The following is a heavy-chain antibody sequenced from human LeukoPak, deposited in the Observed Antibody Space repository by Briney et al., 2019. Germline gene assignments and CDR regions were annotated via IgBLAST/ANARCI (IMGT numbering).Heavy chain of an antibody. Sequence: GGSLRLSCAASGFTFSSYVMHWVRQAPGRGLEWVAIISFDAVQKYYADSVKGRFTISRDNSNNTLYLEMNNLTPADTAVYYCVRMKVATGRKFDCWGQEPWSPSPQ. CDR1: GFTFSSYV. J-gene: IGHJ4*01. D-gene: IGHD3-9*01. CDR3: VRMKVATGRKFDC. V-gene: IGHV3-30*04. CDR2: ISFDAVQK.